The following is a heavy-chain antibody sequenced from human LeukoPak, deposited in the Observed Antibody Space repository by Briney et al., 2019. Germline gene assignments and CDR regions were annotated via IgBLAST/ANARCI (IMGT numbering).Heavy chain of an antibody. CDR2: IYNSGGT. CDR1: GGSISSSSYY. CDR3: ARAGVATWQY. D-gene: IGHD5-12*01. J-gene: IGHJ4*02. Sequence: SETLSLTCTVSGGSISSSSYYWGWFRQPPGKGLEWIGSIYNSGGTYYNPSLKSRVTISVDRSKNQFSLKLSSVTAADTAVYYCARAGVATWQYWGQGTLVTVSS. V-gene: IGHV4-39*07.